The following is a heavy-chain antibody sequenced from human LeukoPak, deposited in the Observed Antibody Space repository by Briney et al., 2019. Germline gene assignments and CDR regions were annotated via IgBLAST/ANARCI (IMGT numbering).Heavy chain of an antibody. CDR3: TRPRADDYGSNDY. Sequence: GGSPRLSCAASGFTFSSYEMNWVRQAPGKGLEWVSSLSRTSRTPTYAYYADSVKGRFTISRDNDKNELFLQMNSLRAEDTAVYYCTRPRADDYGSNDYWGQGTLVTVSS. CDR1: GFTFSSYE. D-gene: IGHD4-17*01. CDR2: LSRTSRTPTYA. J-gene: IGHJ4*02. V-gene: IGHV3-48*03.